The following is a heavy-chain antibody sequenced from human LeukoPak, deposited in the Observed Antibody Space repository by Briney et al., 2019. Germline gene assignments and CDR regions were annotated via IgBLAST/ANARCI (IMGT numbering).Heavy chain of an antibody. J-gene: IGHJ5*02. D-gene: IGHD6-13*01. V-gene: IGHV4-59*01. CDR3: ARGGGGSSWYVDWFDP. Sequence: SETLSLTCTVSGGSISSYYWSWIRQPPGKGLEWIGYIYYSGSTNYNPSLKSRVTISVDTSKNQFSLKLSSVTAADTAVYYSARGGGGSSWYVDWFDPWGQGTLVTVSS. CDR1: GGSISSYY. CDR2: IYYSGST.